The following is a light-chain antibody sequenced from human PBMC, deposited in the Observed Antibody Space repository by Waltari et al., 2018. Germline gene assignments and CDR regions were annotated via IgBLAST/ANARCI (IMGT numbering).Light chain of an antibody. J-gene: IGLJ1*01. V-gene: IGLV2-14*01. Sequence: QSALTQPASVSGSPGQSITISCSGTARHVGAYAFVPWYQQHPGKAPHLIIYEVSNRPSGISNRFSASKSGNTASLTISGLQAEDEADYYCSSYTTSSAPGVFGTGTRVTVL. CDR1: ARHVGAYAF. CDR2: EVS. CDR3: SSYTTSSAPGV.